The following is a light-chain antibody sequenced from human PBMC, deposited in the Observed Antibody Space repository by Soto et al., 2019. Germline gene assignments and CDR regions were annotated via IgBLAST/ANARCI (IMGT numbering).Light chain of an antibody. J-gene: IGLJ1*01. CDR3: CSYAGFNRYL. CDR1: PSDVGGYIS. CDR2: EVN. V-gene: IGLV2-8*01. Sequence: LTQPPSASGSPGQSVTISCTGTPSDVGGYISVSWYQQRPGKAPKLMIYEVNKRPSGVPDRFSGSKSGSTAFLTVSGLQADDEAEYYCCSYAGFNRYLFGTGTKVTVL.